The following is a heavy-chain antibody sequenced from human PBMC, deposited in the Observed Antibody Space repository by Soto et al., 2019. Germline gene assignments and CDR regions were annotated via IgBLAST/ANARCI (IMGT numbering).Heavy chain of an antibody. Sequence: EVQLLESGGGLVQPGGSLRLSCAASGFTFSSYAMSWVRQAPGKGLEWVSAISGSGGSTYYADSVKGRFTISRDNSKNTLYLQMNSLSAEDTAVYYCAKDASPFWGSYSGFDYWGQGTLVTVSS. D-gene: IGHD1-26*01. J-gene: IGHJ4*02. V-gene: IGHV3-23*01. CDR3: AKDASPFWGSYSGFDY. CDR1: GFTFSSYA. CDR2: ISGSGGST.